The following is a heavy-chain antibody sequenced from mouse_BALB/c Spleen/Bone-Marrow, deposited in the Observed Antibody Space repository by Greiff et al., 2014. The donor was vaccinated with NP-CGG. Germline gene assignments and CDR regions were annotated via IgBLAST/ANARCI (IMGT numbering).Heavy chain of an antibody. V-gene: IGHV14-3*02. CDR1: GFNIKDTY. CDR3: ANHYYGSSLFAY. J-gene: IGHJ3*01. D-gene: IGHD1-1*01. Sequence: DVKLQESGAELVKPGASVKSSCTASGFNIKDTYMHWVKQRPEQGLEWIGRIDPANGNTKYDPKFQGKATITADTSSNTAYLQLSSLTSEDTAVYYCANHYYGSSLFAYWGQGTLVTVSA. CDR2: IDPANGNT.